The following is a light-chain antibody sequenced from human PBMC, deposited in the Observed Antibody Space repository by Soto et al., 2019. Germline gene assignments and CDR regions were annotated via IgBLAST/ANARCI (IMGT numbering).Light chain of an antibody. V-gene: IGLV2-14*01. J-gene: IGLJ1*01. CDR2: EVT. CDR1: STDVGSCSY. CDR3: SSCTSSNTLYV. Sequence: QSVLIQPASVSGSPGQSITISCTGTSTDVGSCSYVSWYQQHPGKAPKLLIYEVTYRPSGLSHRFSGSKSGNTASLTISGLQAEDEADYYCSSCTSSNTLYVFGSGTKVTVL.